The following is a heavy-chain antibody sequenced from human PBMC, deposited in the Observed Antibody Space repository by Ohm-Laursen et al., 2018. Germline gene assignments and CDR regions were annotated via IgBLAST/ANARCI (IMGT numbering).Heavy chain of an antibody. D-gene: IGHD1-26*01. CDR3: ARDSPHMGGDYDY. J-gene: IGHJ4*02. CDR1: GYTFTDSY. V-gene: IGHV1-2*02. CDR2: IDPYRGGP. Sequence: ASVKVSCKASGYTFTDSYLHWVRQAPGQGLEWMGWIDPYRGGPNYAQKFQGRVTMTRDTSISTAYMELSRLRSDDTAVYFCARDSPHMGGDYDYWGQGTLVIVSS.